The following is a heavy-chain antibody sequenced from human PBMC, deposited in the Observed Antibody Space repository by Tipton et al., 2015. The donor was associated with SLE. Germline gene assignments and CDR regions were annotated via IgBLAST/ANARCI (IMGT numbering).Heavy chain of an antibody. V-gene: IGHV4-59*01. CDR1: GGSISSYY. J-gene: IGHJ4*02. CDR3: ARARLFFFDY. CDR2: IYYSGST. Sequence: TLSLTCTVSGGSISSYYWTWIRQPPGEGLEWIGHIYYSGSTNYNPSLKSRVTISVDTSKNQFSLKLSSVTAADTAVYYCARARLFFFDYWGQGTLVTVSS.